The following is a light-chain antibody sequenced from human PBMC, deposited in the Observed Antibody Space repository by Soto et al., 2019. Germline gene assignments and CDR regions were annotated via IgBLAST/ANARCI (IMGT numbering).Light chain of an antibody. CDR1: QSVSTN. CDR3: QHYHSRPAWT. J-gene: IGKJ1*01. V-gene: IGKV3-15*01. CDR2: AAS. Sequence: EIVMAQSPATLSASPGESATLSCRASQSVSTNLAWYQQKPGQAPSLLIYAASTRATAVPPRFSGSGSGTEFTLTISSLQPEDFGFYYCQHYHSRPAWTFGQGTKVDIK.